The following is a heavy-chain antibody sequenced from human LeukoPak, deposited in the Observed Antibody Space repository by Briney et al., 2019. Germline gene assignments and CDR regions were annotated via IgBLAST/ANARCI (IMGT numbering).Heavy chain of an antibody. J-gene: IGHJ3*02. CDR2: ISGSGGSA. Sequence: PGGPLRLSCAASGFTFSSYAMSWVRQAPGKGLEWVSTISGSGGSAYYADSVKGRFTISRDNSKNTVYLQMNSLRTEDTAVYYCAKDMYRRDIVVRGAFDIWGQGTMVTVSS. D-gene: IGHD2-15*01. CDR1: GFTFSSYA. V-gene: IGHV3-23*01. CDR3: AKDMYRRDIVVRGAFDI.